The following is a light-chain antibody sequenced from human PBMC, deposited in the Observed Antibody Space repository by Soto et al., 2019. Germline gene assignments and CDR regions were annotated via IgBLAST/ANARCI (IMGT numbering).Light chain of an antibody. CDR1: QSVSSN. CDR2: GAS. Sequence: EIVMPQSPATLSVSPGERATLSCRASQSVSSNLAWYQQKPGQAPRLLIYGASTRATGIPARFSGSGSGTEFTLTISSLQSEDFAGYYCQQYNNWPPMYTFGQGTKLEIK. J-gene: IGKJ2*01. V-gene: IGKV3-15*01. CDR3: QQYNNWPPMYT.